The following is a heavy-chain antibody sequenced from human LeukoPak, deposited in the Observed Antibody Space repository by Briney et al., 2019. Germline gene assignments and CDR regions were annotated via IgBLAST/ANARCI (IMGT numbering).Heavy chain of an antibody. Sequence: PGGSLRLSCAASGFTFSGYSMNWVRQAPGKGLEWVSSISSSSSYIYYADSVKGRFTISRDNAKNSLYLQMNSLRAEDTAVYYCARDLCSGGSCRLDYWGQGTLVTVSS. D-gene: IGHD2-15*01. CDR2: ISSSSSYI. V-gene: IGHV3-21*01. CDR1: GFTFSGYS. J-gene: IGHJ4*02. CDR3: ARDLCSGGSCRLDY.